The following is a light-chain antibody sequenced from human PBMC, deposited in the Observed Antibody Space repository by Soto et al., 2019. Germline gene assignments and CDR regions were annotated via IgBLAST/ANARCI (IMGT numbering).Light chain of an antibody. CDR3: QQYNSYLLT. V-gene: IGKV1-5*01. Sequence: DIQMTQSPSTLSACVGDRVTITCRASQSISSWLAWYQQKPGKAPKLLIYDASSLESGVPSRFSGSGSGTEFTLTISSLQPDDFATCYCQQYNSYLLTFGGGTKVDIK. CDR1: QSISSW. J-gene: IGKJ4*01. CDR2: DAS.